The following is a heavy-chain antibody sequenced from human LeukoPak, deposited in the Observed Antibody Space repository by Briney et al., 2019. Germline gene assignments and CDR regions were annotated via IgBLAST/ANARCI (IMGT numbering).Heavy chain of an antibody. Sequence: SETLSLTCTVSGGSISSYYWSWIRQPAGKGLESIGHISTSGSTNYNPSLKSRVTMSVDTSKNQFSLKLSSVTAADTAVYYCARQTGSGLFILPGGQGTLVTVSS. V-gene: IGHV4-4*07. CDR1: GGSISSYY. D-gene: IGHD3/OR15-3a*01. CDR3: ARQTGSGLFILP. CDR2: ISTSGST. J-gene: IGHJ4*02.